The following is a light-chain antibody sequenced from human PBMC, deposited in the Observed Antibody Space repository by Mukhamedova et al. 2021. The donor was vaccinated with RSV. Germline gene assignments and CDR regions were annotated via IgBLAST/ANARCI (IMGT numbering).Light chain of an antibody. CDR3: QQYTDIPRT. Sequence: GKAPKLLIYSASTLEGGVPSRFSGSGFGTDFALTITNLQPDDFETYFCQQYTDIPRTFGQGT. CDR2: SAS. J-gene: IGKJ2*01. V-gene: IGKV1-5*03.